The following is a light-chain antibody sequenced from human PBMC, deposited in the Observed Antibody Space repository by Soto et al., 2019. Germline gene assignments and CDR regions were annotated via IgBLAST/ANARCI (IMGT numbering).Light chain of an antibody. CDR1: QSIGSY. Sequence: EIVMTQSPATLSVSPGERATLSCRASQSIGSYLAWYQHKLGQPPTLLIYDASTRATGIPVRFSGSGSGTDFTLTISSLEPEDFAVYYCQKRSTWPPFSFGPGTKVDIK. CDR2: DAS. CDR3: QKRSTWPPFS. V-gene: IGKV3-11*01. J-gene: IGKJ3*01.